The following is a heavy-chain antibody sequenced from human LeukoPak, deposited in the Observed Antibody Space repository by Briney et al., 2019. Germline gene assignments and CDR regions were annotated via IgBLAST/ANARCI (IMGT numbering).Heavy chain of an antibody. J-gene: IGHJ4*02. Sequence: PGGSLRLSCAASGFTFSSYAMSWVRQAPGKGLEWVSAISGSGGSTYYADSVKGRFTISGDNSKNTLYLQMNSLRAEDTAVYYCAKLRPLRYFDWLSAPFDYWGQGTLVTVSS. V-gene: IGHV3-23*01. CDR1: GFTFSSYA. CDR3: AKLRPLRYFDWLSAPFDY. CDR2: ISGSGGST. D-gene: IGHD3-9*01.